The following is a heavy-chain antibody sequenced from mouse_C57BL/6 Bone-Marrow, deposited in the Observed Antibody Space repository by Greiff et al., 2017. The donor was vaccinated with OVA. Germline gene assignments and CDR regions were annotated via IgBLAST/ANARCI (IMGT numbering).Heavy chain of an antibody. CDR3: TRRGYGSSFYFDY. CDR1: GYTFTSYW. Sequence: EVKLVESGTVLARPGASVKMSCKTSGYTFTSYWVHWVQQRPGQGLEWIGAIYPGNSDTSYNQKFKGKAKLTAVTSASTAYMELSSLTNEDSAVYYCTRRGYGSSFYFDYWGQGTTLTVSS. V-gene: IGHV1-5*01. CDR2: IYPGNSDT. J-gene: IGHJ2*01. D-gene: IGHD1-1*01.